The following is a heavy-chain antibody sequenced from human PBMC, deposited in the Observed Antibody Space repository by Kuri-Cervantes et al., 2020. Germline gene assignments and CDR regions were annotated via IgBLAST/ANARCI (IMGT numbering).Heavy chain of an antibody. CDR3: AASLRYFDWFETEYYGMDV. CDR1: GGSISSGGYY. Sequence: SETLSLTCTVSGGSISSGGYYWSWIRQHPGKGLEWIGYIYYSGSTYYNPSLKSRVTISVDTSKNQFSLKLSSVTAADTAVYYCAASLRYFDWFETEYYGMDVWGQGTTVTVSS. J-gene: IGHJ6*02. CDR2: IYYSGST. V-gene: IGHV4-31*03. D-gene: IGHD3-9*01.